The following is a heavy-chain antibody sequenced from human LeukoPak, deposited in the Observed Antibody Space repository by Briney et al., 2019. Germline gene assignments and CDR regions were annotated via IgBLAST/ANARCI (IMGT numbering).Heavy chain of an antibody. CDR1: GGSISGYF. J-gene: IGHJ5*02. Sequence: SETLSLTCTVSGGSISGYFWSWIRQPAGKGLEWIGYIHYTGTTSYNPSLKGRVTISADASKNQSSLKLTSVTAADTAVYYCAKYAAMSGPNWFDPWGQGTLVTVSS. D-gene: IGHD2-2*01. CDR3: AKYAAMSGPNWFDP. CDR2: IHYTGTT. V-gene: IGHV4-59*01.